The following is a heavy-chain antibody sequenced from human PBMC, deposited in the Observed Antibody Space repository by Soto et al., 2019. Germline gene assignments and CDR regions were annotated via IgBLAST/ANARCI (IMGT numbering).Heavy chain of an antibody. Sequence: NPGWSLRLSCAASGFTFSNAWMSWVRQAPGKGLEWVGRIKSKTDGGTTDYAAPVKGRFTISRDDSKNTLYLQMNSLKNEDTAAYYCEGVVSPYYYDGRDVWAQGTTVTVSS. V-gene: IGHV3-15*01. D-gene: IGHD3-3*01. CDR1: GFTFSNAW. J-gene: IGHJ6*02. CDR3: EGVVSPYYYDGRDV. CDR2: IKSKTDGGTT.